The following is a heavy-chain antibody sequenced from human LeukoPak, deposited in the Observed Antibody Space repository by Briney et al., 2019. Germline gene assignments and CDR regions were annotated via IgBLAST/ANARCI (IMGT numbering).Heavy chain of an antibody. D-gene: IGHD1-1*01. V-gene: IGHV3-49*04. CDR3: TRDGSRYYGMDV. CDR2: IRSKAYGGTT. J-gene: IGHJ6*02. Sequence: GRSLRLSCTASGFTFGDYAMSWVRQAPGKGLEWVGFIRSKAYGGTTEYATSVKGRFTISRDDSKSIAYLQMSSLKTEDTAVYYCTRDGSRYYGMDVWGQGTTVTVSS. CDR1: GFTFGDYA.